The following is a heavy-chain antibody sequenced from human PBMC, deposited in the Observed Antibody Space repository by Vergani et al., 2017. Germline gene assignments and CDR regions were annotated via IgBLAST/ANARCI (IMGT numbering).Heavy chain of an antibody. D-gene: IGHD5-12*01. CDR2: ISGSST. CDR1: GFSVSSNE. V-gene: IGHV3-38-3*01. Sequence: EVQLVESRGVLVQPGGSLRLSCAASGFSVSSNEMSWVRQAPGTGLEWVSSISGSSTYYADTRKGRITISRDNSKIMLHLQMNSLRAEDTAVYYCNKGGDSGYXTFAPWDDYYGMDGGGQGTTGAVSS. J-gene: IGHJ6*02. CDR3: NKGGDSGYXTFAPWDDYYGMDG.